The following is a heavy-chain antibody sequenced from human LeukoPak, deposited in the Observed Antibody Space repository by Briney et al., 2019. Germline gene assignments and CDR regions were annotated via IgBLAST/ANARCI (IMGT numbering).Heavy chain of an antibody. CDR1: GFTFSSYA. Sequence: GGSLRLSCAASGFTFSSYAMRWVRQAPGKGLEWVSAISGSGGSTYYADSVKGRFTISRDNSKNTLYLQMNSLRAEDTAVYYCAKDQRWDYGSPFDYWGQGTLVTVSS. V-gene: IGHV3-23*01. D-gene: IGHD3-10*01. CDR2: ISGSGGST. J-gene: IGHJ4*02. CDR3: AKDQRWDYGSPFDY.